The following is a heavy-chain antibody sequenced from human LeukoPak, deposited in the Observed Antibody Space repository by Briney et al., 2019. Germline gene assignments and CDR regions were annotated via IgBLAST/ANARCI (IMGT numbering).Heavy chain of an antibody. CDR3: AKDGGIWSPAYHFDY. Sequence: SLRLSCASSGFTFSRYWMSWVRQAPGKGLEWVANIKQDGSEKYYVDSVKGRFSISRDNSNNTLNLQMNSLRVEDTAVYFCAKDGGIWSPAYHFDYWGQGALVTVSS. D-gene: IGHD6-13*01. V-gene: IGHV3-7*01. CDR1: GFTFSRYW. J-gene: IGHJ4*02. CDR2: IKQDGSEK.